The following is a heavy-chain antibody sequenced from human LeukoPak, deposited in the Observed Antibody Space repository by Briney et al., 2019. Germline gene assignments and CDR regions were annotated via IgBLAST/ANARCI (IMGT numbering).Heavy chain of an antibody. Sequence: SETLSLTCTVSGGSISSYYWSWIRQPPGKGLEWIGYIYYSGSTNYNPSLKSRVTISVDTSKNQFSLKLSSVTAADTAVYYCARHNGGQESNWFDPWGQGTLVTVSS. CDR3: ARHNGGQESNWFDP. CDR2: IYYSGST. D-gene: IGHD3-10*01. V-gene: IGHV4-59*08. J-gene: IGHJ5*02. CDR1: GGSISSYY.